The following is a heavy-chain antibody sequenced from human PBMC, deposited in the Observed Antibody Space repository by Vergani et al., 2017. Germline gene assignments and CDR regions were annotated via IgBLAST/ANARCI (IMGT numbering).Heavy chain of an antibody. CDR1: GRSISSSNW. D-gene: IGHD3-10*01. CDR3: ARAGAPGKRLWFGGRWVDY. Sequence: QVQLQESGPGLVKPPGTLSLTCAVSGRSISSSNWWTWVRQPPGKGLEWIGEIYHSGSTNYNPSLKSRVTISVDTSKNQFSLKLSSVTAADTAVYYCARAGAPGKRLWFGGRWVDYWGQGTLVTVSS. V-gene: IGHV4-4*03. CDR2: IYHSGST. J-gene: IGHJ4*02.